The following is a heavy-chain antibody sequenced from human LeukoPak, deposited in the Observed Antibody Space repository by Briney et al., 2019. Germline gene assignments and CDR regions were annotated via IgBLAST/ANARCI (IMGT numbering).Heavy chain of an antibody. Sequence: GGSLRLSCAASGFSFSNYNMNWVRQAPGKGLEWIAYISYSATLIYYADSVKGRFTISRETATDSVFLQMNSLRADDTAVYYCARGGSSWYSSAFDIWGQGTMVTVSS. CDR2: ISYSATLI. D-gene: IGHD6-13*01. CDR1: GFSFSNYN. CDR3: ARGGSSWYSSAFDI. J-gene: IGHJ3*02. V-gene: IGHV3-48*01.